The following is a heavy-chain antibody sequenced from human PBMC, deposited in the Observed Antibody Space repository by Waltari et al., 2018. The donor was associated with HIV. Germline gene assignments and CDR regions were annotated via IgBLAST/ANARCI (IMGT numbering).Heavy chain of an antibody. CDR2: IYPVDSDT. J-gene: IGHJ6*02. CDR1: GYNFTTYW. CDR3: ARLGYCSSARCPSGYYYSYGMGV. D-gene: IGHD2-2*01. Sequence: EVQLVQSGAEVKKPGESLKISCKGSGYNFTTYWIDWVRQRPGKGLEWMGIIYPVDSDTRYSPAFRGQVTISADKSMSTAYLQWSSLQASDTAIYYCARLGYCSSARCPSGYYYSYGMGVWGQGTTVTVSS. V-gene: IGHV5-51*01.